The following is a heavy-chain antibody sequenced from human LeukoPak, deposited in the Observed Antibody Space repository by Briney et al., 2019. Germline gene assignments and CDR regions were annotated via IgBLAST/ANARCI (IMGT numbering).Heavy chain of an antibody. Sequence: GGSLRLSCAASGFTFSSYAMSWVRQAPGKGLEWVSGLSGSGGDTDYADSVKGRFTISRDNSRNTLYLQMNSLRSEDTAVYYCAKDAMATLTYFDYWGQGSLVTVSS. J-gene: IGHJ4*02. CDR2: LSGSGGDT. CDR3: AKDAMATLTYFDY. D-gene: IGHD5-24*01. CDR1: GFTFSSYA. V-gene: IGHV3-23*01.